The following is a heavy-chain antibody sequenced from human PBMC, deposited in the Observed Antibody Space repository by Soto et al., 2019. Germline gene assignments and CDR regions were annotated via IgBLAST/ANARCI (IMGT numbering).Heavy chain of an antibody. Sequence: PSETLSLTCTVSGGSISSSSHHWAWIRQPPGKGLEWIGSIYYSGSTYYNPSLKSRVTISVDTSKNQFSLKLSSVTAADTAVYYCARQAYSSGWYFDYWGQGTLVTVSS. CDR3: ARQAYSSGWYFDY. CDR2: IYYSGST. V-gene: IGHV4-39*01. CDR1: GGSISSSSHH. D-gene: IGHD6-19*01. J-gene: IGHJ4*02.